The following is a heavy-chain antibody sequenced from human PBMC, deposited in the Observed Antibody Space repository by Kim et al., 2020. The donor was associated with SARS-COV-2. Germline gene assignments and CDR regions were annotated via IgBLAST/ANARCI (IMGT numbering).Heavy chain of an antibody. J-gene: IGHJ1*01. CDR2: ISHDGSKE. CDR1: GFTFSNYA. D-gene: IGHD2-15*01. V-gene: IGHV3-30*18. Sequence: GGSLRLSCAASGFTFSNYAMHWVRQAPGKGLEWVAVISHDGSKEYYGDSVKGRFTISRDNSRNTLSLQMNSLRGEDTAVYSCVKDREDCSGGTIYNGVVEHWGQGTLVTVSS. CDR3: VKDREDCSGGTIYNGVVEH.